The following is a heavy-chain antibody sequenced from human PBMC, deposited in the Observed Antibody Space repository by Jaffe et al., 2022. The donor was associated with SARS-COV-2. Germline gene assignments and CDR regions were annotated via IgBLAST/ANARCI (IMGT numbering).Heavy chain of an antibody. CDR3: ARTHHGSDFPYYYYMDI. V-gene: IGHV1-69*01. Sequence: QIQLVQSGAEMRKPGSSVKVSCKASGGTFSGYAATWVRQAPGHGLEWLGGIIPVFGTADYAPKFQGRVTITADESTTTAYMELNNLKSDDTAVYFCARTHHGSDFPYYYYMDIWGKGTTVTVSS. J-gene: IGHJ6*03. CDR2: IIPVFGTA. D-gene: IGHD1-26*01. CDR1: GGTFSGYA.